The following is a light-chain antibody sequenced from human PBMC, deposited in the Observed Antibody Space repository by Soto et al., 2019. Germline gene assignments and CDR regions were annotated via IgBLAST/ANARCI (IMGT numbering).Light chain of an antibody. Sequence: ILMTQSPATLSVSPGERATLSCRASQSVTNNLAWYQQKPGQAPRLLIYGASTRATGTPARFSGSGSGTEFTLTINSLQSEDFAVYYCQQYQNWPPWTFGQGTKVEIK. CDR1: QSVTNN. V-gene: IGKV3-15*01. J-gene: IGKJ1*01. CDR2: GAS. CDR3: QQYQNWPPWT.